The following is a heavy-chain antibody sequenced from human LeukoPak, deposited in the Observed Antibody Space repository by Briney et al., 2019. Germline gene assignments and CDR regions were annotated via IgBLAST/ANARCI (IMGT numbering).Heavy chain of an antibody. CDR3: ARAGGVVVPAHFDP. CDR1: GGSISSSNW. D-gene: IGHD2-2*01. Sequence: MASGTLSLTCAVSGGSISSSNWWSWVRQPPGKGLEWIGEIYHSGSTYYNPSLKSRVTISVDTSKNQFSLKLSSVTAADTAVYYCARAGGVVVPAHFDPWGQGTLVTVSS. CDR2: IYHSGST. V-gene: IGHV4-4*02. J-gene: IGHJ5*02.